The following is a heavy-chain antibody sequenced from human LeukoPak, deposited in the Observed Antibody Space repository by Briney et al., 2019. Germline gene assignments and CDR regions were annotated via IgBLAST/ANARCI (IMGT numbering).Heavy chain of an antibody. CDR1: GGTFSSYA. CDR2: IIPIFGTA. J-gene: IGHJ5*02. V-gene: IGHV1-69*06. D-gene: IGHD2-2*01. Sequence: SVKVSCKASGGTFSSYAISWVRQAPGQGLEWMGGIIPIFGTANYAQKFQGRVTITADKSTSTAYMELSSLRSEDTAVYYCARESNIVVVPAAMRTGHGSGWFDPWGQGTLVTVSS. CDR3: ARESNIVVVPAAMRTGHGSGWFDP.